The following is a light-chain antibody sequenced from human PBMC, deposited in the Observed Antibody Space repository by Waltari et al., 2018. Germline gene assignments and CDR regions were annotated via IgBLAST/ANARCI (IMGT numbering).Light chain of an antibody. CDR1: SGSIGNYH. Sequence: NFVLAQPHSMSESPGKTITISCTRRSGSIGNYHFQGYQKRPGSAPPALIFNCYQRPPWVPVRFSGSIDVSSNSASLTISGLRTEDEADYYCQSYDNSNFVAFGGGTKVTVL. CDR2: NCY. J-gene: IGLJ2*01. CDR3: QSYDNSNFVA. V-gene: IGLV6-57*04.